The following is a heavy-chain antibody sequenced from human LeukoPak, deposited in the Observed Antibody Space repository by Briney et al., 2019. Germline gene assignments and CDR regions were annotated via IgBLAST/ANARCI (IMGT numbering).Heavy chain of an antibody. J-gene: IGHJ3*02. D-gene: IGHD2-21*01. CDR3: ARESTSIPSI. V-gene: IGHV3-21*01. Sequence: GGSLRLSRAASGFTFSSYSMNWVRQAPGKGLEWVSSISSSSSYIYYADSVKGRFTISRDNAKNSLYLQMNSLRAEDTAVYYCARESTSIPSIWGQGTMVTVSS. CDR1: GFTFSSYS. CDR2: ISSSSSYI.